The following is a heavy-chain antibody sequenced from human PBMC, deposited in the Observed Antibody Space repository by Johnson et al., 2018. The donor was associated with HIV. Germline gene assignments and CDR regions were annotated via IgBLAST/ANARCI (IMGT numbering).Heavy chain of an antibody. D-gene: IGHD3-22*01. J-gene: IGHJ3*02. CDR3: VRVRHGSDYYRNALDI. CDR2: IGTAGDT. Sequence: VQLVESGGGLVQPGGSLRLSCAASGFTFSIYDMHWVRQVTGNGLEWVSAIGTAGDTYYPGSVKGRSHISRENAQNSLYLQMNSLTAGDTAMYYCVRVRHGSDYYRNALDIWGQGTMVTISS. V-gene: IGHV3-13*01. CDR1: GFTFSIYD.